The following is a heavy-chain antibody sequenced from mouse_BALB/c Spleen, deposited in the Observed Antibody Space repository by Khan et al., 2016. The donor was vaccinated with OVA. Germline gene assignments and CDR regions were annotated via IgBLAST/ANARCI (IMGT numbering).Heavy chain of an antibody. CDR3: TSTGTAWFAC. Sequence: QVQLQQSGAELARPGASVKLSCKASGYTFTDYYINWVKQRTGQGLEWIGEIYPGSGNTYYNEKFKGKATLTADKSSSTAYMQLSSLTSEDSAVYFCTSTGTAWFACWGQGTLVTVSA. CDR2: IYPGSGNT. J-gene: IGHJ3*01. D-gene: IGHD4-1*02. CDR1: GYTFTDYY. V-gene: IGHV1-77*01.